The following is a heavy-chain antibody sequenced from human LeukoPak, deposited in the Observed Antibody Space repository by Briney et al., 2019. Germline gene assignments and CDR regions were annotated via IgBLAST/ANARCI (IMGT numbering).Heavy chain of an antibody. Sequence: ASVKVSCTASGYTLTNYNISWVRQAPGQGLEWVGWINTYKGDTLYAQTLQGRVTMTADTSTNTAYMELRSLRFDDTAVYYCAREFGHCYGDNCFYFFDTWGQGFRVTVSS. D-gene: IGHD4-23*01. V-gene: IGHV1-18*01. CDR2: INTYKGDT. J-gene: IGHJ4*02. CDR3: AREFGHCYGDNCFYFFDT. CDR1: GYTLTNYN.